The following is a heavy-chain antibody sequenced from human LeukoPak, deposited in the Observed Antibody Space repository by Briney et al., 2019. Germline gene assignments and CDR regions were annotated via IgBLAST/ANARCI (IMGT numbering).Heavy chain of an antibody. J-gene: IGHJ5*02. CDR1: GASISSYH. CDR2: IYYSGST. V-gene: IGHV4-59*01. Sequence: SETLSLTCTVSGASISSYHWSWVRQAPGKGLEWIGYIYYSGSTNYNPSLKSRVTISVDTSKNQFSLKLSSVTAADTAVYYCARALYSSGWFPWFDPWGQGTLVTVSS. CDR3: ARALYSSGWFPWFDP. D-gene: IGHD6-19*01.